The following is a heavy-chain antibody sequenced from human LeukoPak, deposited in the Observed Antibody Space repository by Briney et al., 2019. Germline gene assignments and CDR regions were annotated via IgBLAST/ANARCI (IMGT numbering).Heavy chain of an antibody. J-gene: IGHJ6*02. D-gene: IGHD4-11*01. V-gene: IGHV3-23*01. Sequence: GGPLRLSCVASGFSFTNYAMRWVGPAPAGGPEGRSSMIGGGKTFFADSVKGPFTISRDNAKNSMYLQMNSLRAEDTAVYYCARAGRDYTYEDYYGMDVWGQGTTVTVSS. CDR3: ARAGRDYTYEDYYGMDV. CDR1: GFSFTNYA. CDR2: MIGGGKT.